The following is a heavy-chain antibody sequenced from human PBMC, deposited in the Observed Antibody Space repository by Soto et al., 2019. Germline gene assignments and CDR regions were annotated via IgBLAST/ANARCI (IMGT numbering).Heavy chain of an antibody. CDR1: GGTFSSYS. V-gene: IGHV1-69*01. Sequence: QVQLVQSGAEVKKPGSSVKVSCKASGGTFSSYSISWVRQAPGQGLEWMGLIIPMFGTTTYAQKFQGGVTITADESTSTAYMELRSLRSDDTALYYCARLTGFISPFPDYWGQGTLVSVSS. D-gene: IGHD3-16*02. J-gene: IGHJ4*02. CDR3: ARLTGFISPFPDY. CDR2: IIPMFGTT.